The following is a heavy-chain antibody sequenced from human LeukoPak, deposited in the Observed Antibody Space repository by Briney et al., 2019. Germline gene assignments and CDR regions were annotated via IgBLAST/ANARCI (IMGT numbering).Heavy chain of an antibody. V-gene: IGHV4-59*01. CDR1: GGSISSYY. J-gene: IGHJ5*02. CDR2: IYYSGST. Sequence: SETLSLTCTVSGGSISSYYWSWLRQPPGKGLEWIGYIYYSGSTNYNPSLKSRVTISVDTSKSQFSRKLSSVTAADTAVYYCARSPGHNWFDPWGQGTLVTVSS. CDR3: ARSPGHNWFDP.